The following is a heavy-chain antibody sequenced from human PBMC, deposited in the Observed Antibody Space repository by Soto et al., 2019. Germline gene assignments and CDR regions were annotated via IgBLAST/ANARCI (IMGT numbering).Heavy chain of an antibody. J-gene: IGHJ4*02. CDR1: GFTFSSYA. CDR3: ARETYRGFYFDY. D-gene: IGHD4-4*01. CDR2: ISGSGGST. Sequence: GGSLRLSCAASGFTFSSYAMSWVRQAPGKGLEWVSAISGSGGSTYYADSVKGQFTISRDNAKNTLYLQMNSLRVEDTALYYCARETYRGFYFDYWGQGTLVTVSS. V-gene: IGHV3-23*01.